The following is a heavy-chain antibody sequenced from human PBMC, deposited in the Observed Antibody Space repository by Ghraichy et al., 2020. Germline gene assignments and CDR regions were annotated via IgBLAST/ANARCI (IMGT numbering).Heavy chain of an antibody. CDR1: GFSLSTSGVG. CDR3: AHRPREDYYDSSPFLFYY. J-gene: IGHJ4*02. V-gene: IGHV2-5*02. CDR2: IYWDDDK. Sequence: SGPTLVKPTQTLTLTCTFSGFSLSTSGVGVGWIRQPPGKALEWLAVIYWDDDKRYSPSLKSRLTITKDTSKNQVVLTMTNVDPVDTATYYCAHRPREDYYDSSPFLFYYWGQGTLVTVSS. D-gene: IGHD3-22*01.